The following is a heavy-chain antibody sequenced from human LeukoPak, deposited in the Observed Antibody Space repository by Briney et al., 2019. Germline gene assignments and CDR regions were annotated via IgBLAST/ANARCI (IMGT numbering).Heavy chain of an antibody. Sequence: GGSLRLSCAASGFTFSNYNFYWVRQAPGKGLEWVSSISSTSSYIYYADSVKGRFTISRDNAKNSLYLQMNSLRAEDTAVYYCARAYGDYDHWGQGTLVTVSS. CDR2: ISSTSSYI. D-gene: IGHD4-17*01. J-gene: IGHJ4*02. V-gene: IGHV3-21*06. CDR3: ARAYGDYDH. CDR1: GFTFSNYN.